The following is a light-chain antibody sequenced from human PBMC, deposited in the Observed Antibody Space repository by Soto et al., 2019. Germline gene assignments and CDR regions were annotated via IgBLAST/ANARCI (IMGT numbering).Light chain of an antibody. CDR2: EVT. V-gene: IGLV2-14*01. CDR3: SSYTNINTRACV. CDR1: SGDIGSYNR. Sequence: QSALTQPASVSGSPGQSITISCTGTSGDIGSYNRVSWYQQHPGKAPKLIIYEVTDRPSGVSNRFSGSKSGSTASLTISGLQAEDEAEYYCSSYTNINTRACVFGTGTRSPS. J-gene: IGLJ1*01.